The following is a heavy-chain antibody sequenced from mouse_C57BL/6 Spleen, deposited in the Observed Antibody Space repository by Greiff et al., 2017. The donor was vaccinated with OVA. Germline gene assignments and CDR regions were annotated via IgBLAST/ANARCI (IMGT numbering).Heavy chain of an antibody. D-gene: IGHD2-2*01. Sequence: VQLQQPGAELVKPGASVKMSCKASGYTFTSYWITWVKQRPGQGLEWIGDIYPGSGSTNYNEKFKSKATLTVDTSSSTAYMQLSSLTSEDSAVYYCARGGLRTSSWFAYWGQGTLVTVSA. CDR3: ARGGLRTSSWFAY. J-gene: IGHJ3*01. V-gene: IGHV1-55*01. CDR2: IYPGSGST. CDR1: GYTFTSYW.